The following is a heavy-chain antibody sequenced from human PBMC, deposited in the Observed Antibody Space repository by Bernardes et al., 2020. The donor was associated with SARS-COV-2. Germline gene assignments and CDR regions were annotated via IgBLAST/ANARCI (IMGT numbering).Heavy chain of an antibody. CDR2: INPNSGGT. Sequence: SVKVSCKASGYTFTGYYIHWVRQAPGQGLEWMGWINPNSGGTNYAQKFQGRVTMTGDTSIRTAYMELSSLISDDTAVYYCARGPGWFYFDYWGLGTLVTVSS. V-gene: IGHV1-2*02. J-gene: IGHJ4*02. D-gene: IGHD2-15*01. CDR3: ARGPGWFYFDY. CDR1: GYTFTGYY.